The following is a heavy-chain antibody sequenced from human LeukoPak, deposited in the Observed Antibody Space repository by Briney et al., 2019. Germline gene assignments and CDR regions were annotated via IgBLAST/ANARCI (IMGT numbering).Heavy chain of an antibody. CDR1: GFTFSSYA. J-gene: IGHJ4*02. CDR3: ARVQGYSSGWYEMGY. V-gene: IGHV3-30*04. CDR2: ISYDGSNK. D-gene: IGHD6-19*01. Sequence: GGSLRLSCAASGFTFSSYAMHWVRQAPGKGLEGVAVISYDGSNKYYADSVKGRFTISRDNSKNTLYLQMNSLRAEDTAVYYCARVQGYSSGWYEMGYWGQGTLVTVSS.